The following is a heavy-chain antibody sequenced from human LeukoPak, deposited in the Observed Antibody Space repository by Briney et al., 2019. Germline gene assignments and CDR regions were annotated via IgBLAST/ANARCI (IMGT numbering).Heavy chain of an antibody. Sequence: PGGCLRLSCAASGFTFSNYAMTWVRLAPGKGLEWVSSIRGNGGGPFYADSVKGRFTLSRDNFENMLFLQMNSLRADDAAVYYCAKDQIGVLPDAFDIWGQGTMVSVSS. J-gene: IGHJ3*02. V-gene: IGHV3-23*01. CDR2: IRGNGGGP. D-gene: IGHD3-10*01. CDR3: AKDQIGVLPDAFDI. CDR1: GFTFSNYA.